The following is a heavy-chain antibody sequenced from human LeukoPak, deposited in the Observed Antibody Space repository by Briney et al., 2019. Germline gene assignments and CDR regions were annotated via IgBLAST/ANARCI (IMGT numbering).Heavy chain of an antibody. J-gene: IGHJ3*02. Sequence: ASVKVSCKASGYTFTSYGISWVRQAPGQGLEWMGWISAYNGNTNYAQKLQGRVTMTTDTSTSTAYMELRSLRSDDTAVYYCAREGWQQLVSFAFDIWGQGTMVTVSS. CDR3: AREGWQQLVSFAFDI. V-gene: IGHV1-18*01. CDR2: ISAYNGNT. D-gene: IGHD6-13*01. CDR1: GYTFTSYG.